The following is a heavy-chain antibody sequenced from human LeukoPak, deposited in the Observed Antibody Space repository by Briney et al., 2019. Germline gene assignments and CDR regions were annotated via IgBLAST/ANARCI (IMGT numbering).Heavy chain of an antibody. D-gene: IGHD2-2*03. CDR2: TSYDGSNK. J-gene: IGHJ4*02. Sequence: GGSLRLSCAASGFTFSSFAMHWVRQAPGKGLEWVTVTSYDGSNKYYADSVKGRFTISRDNSKNTLYLQMNSLRAEDTAVYYCARAMTGYCSSNNCPGTEYWGQGTLVTLSS. V-gene: IGHV3-30-3*01. CDR3: ARAMTGYCSSNNCPGTEY. CDR1: GFTFSSFA.